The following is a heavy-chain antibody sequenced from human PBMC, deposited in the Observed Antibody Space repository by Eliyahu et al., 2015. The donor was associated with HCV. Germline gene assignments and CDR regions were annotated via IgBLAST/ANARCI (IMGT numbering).Heavy chain of an antibody. Sequence: EVQLSESGGDLVQPGGSLXLSCAASGFNLSXXAXSWVRPTPGRGLEWVSAISGSGKNEYYAEFARGRFTISRDNLKNTLYLQMNDLRAGDSAXYYCARDKIAGFQMMGGVWLDFWGQGTLVTVSS. CDR3: ARDKIAGFQMMGGVWLDF. V-gene: IGHV3-23*01. J-gene: IGHJ4*02. CDR1: GFNLSXXA. D-gene: IGHD3-16*01. CDR2: ISGSGKNE.